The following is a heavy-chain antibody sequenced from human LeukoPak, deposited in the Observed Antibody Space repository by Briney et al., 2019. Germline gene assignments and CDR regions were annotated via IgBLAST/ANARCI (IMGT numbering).Heavy chain of an antibody. D-gene: IGHD3-10*01. CDR3: SNSYLRD. J-gene: IGHJ1*01. CDR2: INPDGSGK. CDR1: GFTFSTYW. V-gene: IGHV3-7*01. Sequence: GGSLRLSCAASGFTFSTYWMGWVRQAPGKGLEFVANINPDGSGKYYGDSVKGRFTISRDNAGNSLDLQMNSLRVEDTAVYFCSNSYLRDWGQGTLVTVSS.